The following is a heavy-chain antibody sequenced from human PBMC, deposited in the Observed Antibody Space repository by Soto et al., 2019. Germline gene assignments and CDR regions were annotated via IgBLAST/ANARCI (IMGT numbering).Heavy chain of an antibody. J-gene: IGHJ5*02. CDR1: GFSLSTSGVG. CDR2: IYWDDDK. CDR3: AHSSGVVVPAATNWFDP. D-gene: IGHD2-2*01. Sequence: VSGPTLVNPTQTLTLTCTFSGFSLSTSGVGVGWIRQPPGKALEWLALIYWDDDKRYSPSLKSRLTITKDTSKNQAVLTMTNMDPVATATYYCAHSSGVVVPAATNWFDPWGQGTLLTVSS. V-gene: IGHV2-5*02.